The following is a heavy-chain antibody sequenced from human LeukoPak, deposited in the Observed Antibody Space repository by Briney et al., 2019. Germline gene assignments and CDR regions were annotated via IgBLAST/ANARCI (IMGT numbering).Heavy chain of an antibody. CDR1: GYSFTCYW. V-gene: IGHV5-51*01. CDR2: IYPGDSDT. Sequence: GESLEISCKGSGYSFTCYWIGWVRPMPGKGVEWMGIIYPGDSDTRYSPSFQGQVTISAPKSISTAYLQWSSLKASDTAMYYCASGGWLQFGSMDYWGQGSLVTVSS. J-gene: IGHJ4*02. CDR3: ASGGWLQFGSMDY. D-gene: IGHD5-24*01.